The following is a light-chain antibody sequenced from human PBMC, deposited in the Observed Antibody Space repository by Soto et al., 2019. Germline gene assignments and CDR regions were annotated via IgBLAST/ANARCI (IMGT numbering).Light chain of an antibody. Sequence: EIVLTRSPVTLSVSPGERVTLSCRASQRLSSNLAWYQQRPGQAPRLLIYGASIRATDIPARFIGSGSGTEFTLTISSLQSEDFAVYYCQQYINWPRTFGQGTKVDNK. CDR3: QQYINWPRT. V-gene: IGKV3-15*01. J-gene: IGKJ1*01. CDR1: QRLSSN. CDR2: GAS.